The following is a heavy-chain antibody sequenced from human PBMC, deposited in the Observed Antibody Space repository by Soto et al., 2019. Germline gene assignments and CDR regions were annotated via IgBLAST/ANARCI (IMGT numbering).Heavy chain of an antibody. D-gene: IGHD6-13*01. V-gene: IGHV4-39*01. CDR1: GGPISSSSYY. CDR3: ARHLSSSFNYFDY. CDR2: IYYSGST. J-gene: IGHJ4*02. Sequence: PSETLSLTCTVSGGPISSSSYYWGWIRQPPGKGLEWIGSIYYSGSTYYNPSLKSRVTISVDTSKNQFSLKLSSVTAADTAVYYCARHLSSSFNYFDYWGQGTLVTVSS.